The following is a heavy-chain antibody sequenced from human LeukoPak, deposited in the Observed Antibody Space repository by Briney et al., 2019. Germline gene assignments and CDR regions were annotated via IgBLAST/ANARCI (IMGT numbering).Heavy chain of an antibody. CDR2: ISSSSSYI. CDR1: GFTFSSYS. D-gene: IGHD6-19*01. Sequence: GGSLRLSCAASGFTFSSYSMNWVRQAPGKGLEWVSSISSSSSYIYYADSVKGRFTISRDNAKNSLYLQMNSLRAEDTAVYYCARGFLAAVAGSTSLIDYWGQGTLVTVSS. J-gene: IGHJ4*02. V-gene: IGHV3-21*01. CDR3: ARGFLAAVAGSTSLIDY.